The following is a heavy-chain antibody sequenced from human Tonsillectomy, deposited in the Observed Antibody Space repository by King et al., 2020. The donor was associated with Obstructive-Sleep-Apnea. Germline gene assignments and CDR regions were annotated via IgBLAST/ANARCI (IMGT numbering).Heavy chain of an antibody. V-gene: IGHV3-48*04. J-gene: IGHJ3*01. CDR1: GITFSSYS. CDR3: ATGGPDAFDF. D-gene: IGHD3-16*01. Sequence: VQLVESGGGLVQPGGSLRLSCAASGITFSSYSMNWVRQAPGKGLEWVSYISSSTSTISYADSVKGRLTISRDNAKNSLYLQMNSLRAEDTAVYYCATGGPDAFDFWGRGTMVTVSS. CDR2: ISSSTSTI.